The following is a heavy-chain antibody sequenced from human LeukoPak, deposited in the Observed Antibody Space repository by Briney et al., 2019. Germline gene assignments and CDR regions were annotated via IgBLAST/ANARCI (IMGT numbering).Heavy chain of an antibody. Sequence: PGGTLRLSCAASGFTFSSYGMNWARQAPGKGLEWVSGIVPSGGTTYYADSVKGRFTISRDNAKNSLYLQMNSLRAEDTAVYYCAREYCSGGSCYALDYWGQGTLVTVSS. J-gene: IGHJ4*02. CDR3: AREYCSGGSCYALDY. V-gene: IGHV3-23*01. CDR2: IVPSGGTT. D-gene: IGHD2-15*01. CDR1: GFTFSSYG.